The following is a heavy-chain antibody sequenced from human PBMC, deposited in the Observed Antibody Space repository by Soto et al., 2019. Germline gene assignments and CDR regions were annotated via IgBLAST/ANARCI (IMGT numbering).Heavy chain of an antibody. J-gene: IGHJ6*02. V-gene: IGHV3-23*01. CDR1: GFTFSSYA. CDR3: AKFILEYSSTSVYYYYYGMDV. CDR2: ISGSGGST. Sequence: PGGSLRLSCAASGFTFSSYAMSWVRQAPGKGLEWVSAISGSGGSTYYADSVKGRFTISRDNSKNTLYLQMNSLRAEDTAVYYCAKFILEYSSTSVYYYYYGMDVWGQGTTVTVSS. D-gene: IGHD6-6*01.